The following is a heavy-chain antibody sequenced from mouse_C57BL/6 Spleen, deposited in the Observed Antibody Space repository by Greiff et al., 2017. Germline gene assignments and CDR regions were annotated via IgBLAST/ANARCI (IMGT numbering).Heavy chain of an antibody. CDR1: GYTFTSYW. CDR3: ARYDYDSWFAC. D-gene: IGHD2-4*01. J-gene: IGHJ3*01. CDR2: FHPDSGST. Sequence: QVQLQQPGAELVKPGASVKLSCKASGYTFTSYWMHWVKQRPGQGLEWIGMFHPDSGSTKYNEKFKSKATLTVDKSSSTAFMQLSSLTSEDSAVYYCARYDYDSWFACWGQGTLVTVSA. V-gene: IGHV1-64*01.